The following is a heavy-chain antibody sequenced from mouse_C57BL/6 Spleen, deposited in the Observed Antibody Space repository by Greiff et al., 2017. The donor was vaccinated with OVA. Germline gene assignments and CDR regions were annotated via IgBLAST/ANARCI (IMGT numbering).Heavy chain of an antibody. Sequence: QVQLQQPGAELVRPGTSVKLSCKASGYTFTSYWMHWVKQRPGQGLEWIGVIDPSDSYTNYNQKFKGKATLTVDTSSSTAYMQLSSLTSEDSAVYYGARRTMVDLGAMDYWGQGTSVTVSS. CDR2: IDPSDSYT. CDR1: GYTFTSYW. V-gene: IGHV1-59*01. D-gene: IGHD2-2*01. CDR3: ARRTMVDLGAMDY. J-gene: IGHJ4*01.